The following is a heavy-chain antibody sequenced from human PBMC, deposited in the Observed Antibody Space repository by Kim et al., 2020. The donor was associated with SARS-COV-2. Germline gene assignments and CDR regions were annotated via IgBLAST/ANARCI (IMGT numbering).Heavy chain of an antibody. V-gene: IGHV5-51*01. CDR2: IFPGDSET. CDR1: GYTFSNFW. J-gene: IGHJ3*02. Sequence: GESLKISCKGSGYTFSNFWIGWVRQMPEKGLEWMGIIFPGDSETRYSPSFEGQVSISAHESISTAYLQWNSLKASDSTIYYCARVVGAKRRFDIWGQGTMVTVSP. CDR3: ARVVGAKRRFDI. D-gene: IGHD1-26*01.